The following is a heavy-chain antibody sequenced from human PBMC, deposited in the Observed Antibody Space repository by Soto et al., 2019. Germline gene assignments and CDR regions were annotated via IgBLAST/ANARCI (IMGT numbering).Heavy chain of an antibody. J-gene: IGHJ6*02. CDR2: IYNTGTT. V-gene: IGHV4-31*02. Sequence: WTWIRQHPGKGLEWIGYIYNTGTTYYNSSLKTRLLISLDASKNQFSLKLSSVTAADMAVYRCARGTPANGMDVWGQVTTVAVSS. CDR3: ARGTPANGMDV. D-gene: IGHD1-7*01.